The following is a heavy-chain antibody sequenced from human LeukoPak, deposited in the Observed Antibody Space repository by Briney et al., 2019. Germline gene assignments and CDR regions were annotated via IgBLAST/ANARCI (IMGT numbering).Heavy chain of an antibody. Sequence: PSGTLSLTCTASRASITSDAFYWNRVPPHPGLGLEWIGYIYYSGRTYYNPSLKSRVSMSLDTSKNQFSLNLNSVTAADTAVYYCARGRDTWADYWGQGTLVTVSS. D-gene: IGHD5-18*01. CDR2: IYYSGRT. CDR3: ARGRDTWADY. CDR1: RASITSDAFY. V-gene: IGHV4-31*03. J-gene: IGHJ4*02.